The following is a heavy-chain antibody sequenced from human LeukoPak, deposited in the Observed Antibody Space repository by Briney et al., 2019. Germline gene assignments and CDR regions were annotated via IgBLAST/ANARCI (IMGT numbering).Heavy chain of an antibody. CDR1: GYTFTSYY. CDR2: INPSGGST. J-gene: IGHJ5*02. Sequence: ASVKVSCKASGYTFTSYYMHWVRQAPGQGLEWMGIINPSGGSTSYAQKFQGRVTMTRDTSTSTVYMELSSLRSEDTAVYYCAGVPRAQNWFDPWGRGTLVTVSS. CDR3: AGVPRAQNWFDP. V-gene: IGHV1-46*01.